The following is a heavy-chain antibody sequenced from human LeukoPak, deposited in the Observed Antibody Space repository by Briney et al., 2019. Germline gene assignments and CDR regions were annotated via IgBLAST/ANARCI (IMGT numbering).Heavy chain of an antibody. CDR3: AKLGGHPLHNYYVGV. D-gene: IGHD3-16*01. CDR1: GFTFSSYA. V-gene: IGHV3-23*01. J-gene: IGHJ6*03. CDR2: ILDSGYST. Sequence: GGSPRLSCAASGFTFSSYAMSWVRQAPGKGLEWVSGILDSGYSTYYANSVKGRFTISRDNSNNTLYLQMNSLRAEDTAVYYCAKLGGHPLHNYYVGVWGKGTTVAVSS.